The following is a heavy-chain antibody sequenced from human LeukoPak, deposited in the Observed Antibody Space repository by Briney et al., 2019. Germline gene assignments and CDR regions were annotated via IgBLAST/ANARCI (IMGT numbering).Heavy chain of an antibody. V-gene: IGHV1-18*01. Sequence: GASVKVSCKPSGYTLTSYGISWVRQAPGQGLEWMGWISPYNGNTNYAQKLQGRVTMTTDTSTSTAYMELRSLRSDDTAVYYCARDTMVRGVNVFDYWGQGTLVTVSS. D-gene: IGHD3-10*01. CDR1: GYTLTSYG. CDR3: ARDTMVRGVNVFDY. J-gene: IGHJ4*02. CDR2: ISPYNGNT.